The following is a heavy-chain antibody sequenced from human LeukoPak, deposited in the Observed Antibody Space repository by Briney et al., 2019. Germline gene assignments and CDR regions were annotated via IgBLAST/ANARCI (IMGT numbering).Heavy chain of an antibody. CDR3: AKEEAHGYCSSSSCYKAGYYFDY. Sequence: GGSLRLSCAASRFTFSSYGMHWVRQAPGKGLEWVAVISYDGSNKYYADSVKGRFTISRDNSKNSLYLQMNSLRAEDTAVYYCAKEEAHGYCSSSSCYKAGYYFDYWGQGTLVTVSS. CDR1: RFTFSSYG. J-gene: IGHJ4*02. V-gene: IGHV3-30*18. D-gene: IGHD2-2*02. CDR2: ISYDGSNK.